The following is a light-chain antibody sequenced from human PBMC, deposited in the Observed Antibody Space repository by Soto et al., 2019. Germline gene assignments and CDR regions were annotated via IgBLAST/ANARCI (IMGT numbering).Light chain of an antibody. V-gene: IGKV3-15*01. Sequence: EIVLTQSPGTLSLSPGDRATLSCRASQRVSTFLAWYQQRPGQAPRLLMFRTSSRATGFPARFSGSGSGTEFNLTISSLQSEDFGVYYCQQYNNWPRATFGGGTKV. CDR1: QRVSTF. CDR3: QQYNNWPRAT. CDR2: RTS. J-gene: IGKJ4*01.